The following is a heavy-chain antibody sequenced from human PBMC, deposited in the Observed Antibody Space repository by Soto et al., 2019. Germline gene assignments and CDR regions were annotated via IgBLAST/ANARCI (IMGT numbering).Heavy chain of an antibody. CDR2: IYYSGST. CDR1: GGSISNYY. Sequence: QVQLQESGPGLVKPSETLSLTCTVSGGSISNYYWSWIRRPPGKGLEWIGYIYYSGSTNYNPSLKSRVTISVDTSNNQFSLKLSAVTAADTAVYYCARVPFGSMVTTRWFDPWGQGTLVTVSS. J-gene: IGHJ5*02. CDR3: ARVPFGSMVTTRWFDP. V-gene: IGHV4-59*01. D-gene: IGHD4-17*01.